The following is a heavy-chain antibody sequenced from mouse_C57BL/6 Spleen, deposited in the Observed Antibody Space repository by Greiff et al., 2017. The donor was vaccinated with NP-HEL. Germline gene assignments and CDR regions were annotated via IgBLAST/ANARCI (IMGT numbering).Heavy chain of an antibody. CDR1: GYTFTSYG. Sequence: QVQLQQSGAGLARPGASVKLSCKASGYTFTSYGISWVKQRTGQGLEWIGEIYPRSGNTYYNEKFKGKATLTADKSSSTAYMELRSLTSEDSAVYFCARSTVVARGWYFDVWGTGTTVTVSS. J-gene: IGHJ1*03. CDR3: ARSTVVARGWYFDV. D-gene: IGHD1-1*01. V-gene: IGHV1-81*01. CDR2: IYPRSGNT.